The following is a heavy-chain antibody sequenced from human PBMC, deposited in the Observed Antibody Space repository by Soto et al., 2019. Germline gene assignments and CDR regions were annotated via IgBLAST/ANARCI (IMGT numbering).Heavy chain of an antibody. Sequence: GGSLRLSCAASGFTFSSYAMHWVRQAPGKGLEWVAVISYDGSNKYYADSVKGRFTISRDNSKNTLYLQMNSLRAEDTAVYYCARDLPSIVGATTVFYGMDVWGQGTTVTVSS. V-gene: IGHV3-30-3*01. J-gene: IGHJ6*02. CDR3: ARDLPSIVGATTVFYGMDV. D-gene: IGHD1-26*01. CDR2: ISYDGSNK. CDR1: GFTFSSYA.